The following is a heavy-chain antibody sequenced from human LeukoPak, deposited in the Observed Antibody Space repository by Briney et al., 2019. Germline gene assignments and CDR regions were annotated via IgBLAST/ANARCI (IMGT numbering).Heavy chain of an antibody. CDR3: ARGDYYDSTHYGMDV. D-gene: IGHD3-22*01. CDR1: GDSVSSNSAA. CDR2: TFYRSRWYN. V-gene: IGHV6-1*01. J-gene: IGHJ6*02. Sequence: SQTLSLTCAISGDSVSSNSAAWDWIRPSPSGGLEWLGRTFYRSRWYNDYAGSAKGRTTINPDTSKNQFSLQLNSVTPEDTAVYYCARGDYYDSTHYGMDVWGQGTTVTVS.